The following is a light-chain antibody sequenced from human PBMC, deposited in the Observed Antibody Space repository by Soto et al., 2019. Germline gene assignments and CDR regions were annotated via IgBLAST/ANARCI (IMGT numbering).Light chain of an antibody. CDR1: ESVSSSY. Sequence: QDPSPLFLPAAARANLSCRASESVSSSYLAWYKQKPGQAPRLLIYGASSRATGIPDRFSGSGSGTDFTLTISRLQPDDFAVYYCQQYGSSRGTFGQGTKVDIK. V-gene: IGKV3-20*01. CDR3: QQYGSSRGT. J-gene: IGKJ1*01. CDR2: GAS.